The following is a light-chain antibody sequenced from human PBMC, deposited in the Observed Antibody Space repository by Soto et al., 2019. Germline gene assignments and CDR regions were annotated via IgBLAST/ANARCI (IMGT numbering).Light chain of an antibody. Sequence: DIQMTQSPSSLSASVGDGVTLTCRAGQDIRNFLAWFQQKPGAAPESLLYDASNLHSGVPSRFSGSGSGTEFTLTSSDLQPEDFATYYRKQYYTSPTFGEGTRVEI. CDR3: KQYYTSPT. CDR2: DAS. CDR1: QDIRNF. V-gene: IGKV1-16*01. J-gene: IGKJ4*01.